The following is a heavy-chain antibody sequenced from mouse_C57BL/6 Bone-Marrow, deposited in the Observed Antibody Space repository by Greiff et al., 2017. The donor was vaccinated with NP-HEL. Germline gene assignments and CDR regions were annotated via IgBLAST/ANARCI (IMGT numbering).Heavy chain of an antibody. J-gene: IGHJ3*01. Sequence: QVHVKQSGAELARPGASVKLSCKASGYTFTSYGISWVKQRTGQGLEWIGEIYPRSGNTYYNEKFKGKATLTADKSSSTAYMELRSLTSEDSAVYFCARITTVVAPVSSFAYWGQGTLVTVSA. CDR2: IYPRSGNT. V-gene: IGHV1-81*01. CDR3: ARITTVVAPVSSFAY. D-gene: IGHD1-1*01. CDR1: GYTFTSYG.